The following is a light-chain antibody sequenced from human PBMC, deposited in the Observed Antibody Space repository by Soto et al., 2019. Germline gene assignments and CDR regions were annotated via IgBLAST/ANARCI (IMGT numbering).Light chain of an antibody. CDR1: NSNIGAGYD. CDR2: RNN. J-gene: IGLJ1*01. Sequence: QSVLTQPPSVSGAPGQRVTISCTGRNSNIGAGYDVHWYQQLPGTAPKLLIFRNNNRPSGVPDRFSGSKSGTSASLAITGLQAEDEADYYCQSYDSSLSAYVFATGTKVTVL. V-gene: IGLV1-40*01. CDR3: QSYDSSLSAYV.